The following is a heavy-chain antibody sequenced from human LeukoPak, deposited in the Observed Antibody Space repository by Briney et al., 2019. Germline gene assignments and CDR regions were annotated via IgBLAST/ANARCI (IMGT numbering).Heavy chain of an antibody. CDR1: GGSISSYY. J-gene: IGHJ5*02. CDR3: ARGIAVAFGWFDP. V-gene: IGHV4-59*01. CDR2: IYYSGST. Sequence: PSETLSLTCTVSGGSISSYYWSWIRQPPGKGLEWIGYIYYSGSTNYNPSLKSRVTISVDTSKNQFSLKLSSVTAADTAVYYCARGIAVAFGWFDPWGQGTLVTVSS. D-gene: IGHD6-19*01.